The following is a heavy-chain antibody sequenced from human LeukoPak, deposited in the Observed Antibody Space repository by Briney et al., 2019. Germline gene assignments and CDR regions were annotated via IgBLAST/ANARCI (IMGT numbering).Heavy chain of an antibody. D-gene: IGHD1-26*01. CDR3: ARDSSGSCDC. CDR1: GFTFSSYA. CDR2: IWYEGSKN. Sequence: GGSLRLSCAASGFTFSSYAMHWVRQAPGKGLEWVAIIWYEGSKNYYGDSVKGRFTISRDNSKNTLYLQMNSLRAEDTAVYYCARDSSGSCDCWGQGTLVTVSS. V-gene: IGHV3-33*01. J-gene: IGHJ4*02.